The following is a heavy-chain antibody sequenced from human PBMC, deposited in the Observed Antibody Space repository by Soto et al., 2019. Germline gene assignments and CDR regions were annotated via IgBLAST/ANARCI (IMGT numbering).Heavy chain of an antibody. CDR2: VDNSKS. V-gene: IGHV3-23*01. CDR1: GFTFSDYS. Sequence: GGSLRLSCAASGFTFSDYSMSWVRQAPGRGLEWVSSVDNSKSFYADSVKGRFTISRDNSKSTLSLQMNSLRAEDTALYYCARDAVNGDGLWLVGYWGQGTLVTVSS. CDR3: ARDAVNGDGLWLVGY. D-gene: IGHD4-17*01. J-gene: IGHJ4*02.